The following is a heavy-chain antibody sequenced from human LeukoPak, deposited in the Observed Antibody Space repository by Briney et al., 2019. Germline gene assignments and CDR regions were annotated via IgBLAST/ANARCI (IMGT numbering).Heavy chain of an antibody. CDR1: GGSFSGYY. V-gene: IGHV4-34*01. CDR2: INHSGST. Sequence: SETLSLTCAVYGGSFSGYYWSWIRQPPGKGLEWIGEINHSGSTNYSPSLKSRVTISVDTSKNQFSLKLSSVTAADTAVYYCARRPPYYYMDVWGKGTTVTVSS. J-gene: IGHJ6*03. CDR3: ARRPPYYYMDV.